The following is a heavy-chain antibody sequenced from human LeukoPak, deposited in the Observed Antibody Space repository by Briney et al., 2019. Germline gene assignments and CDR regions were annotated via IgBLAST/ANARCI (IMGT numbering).Heavy chain of an antibody. D-gene: IGHD2-2*01. J-gene: IGHJ5*02. CDR1: GGSVSSSSYY. CDR2: SFHSGSP. V-gene: IGHV4-39*07. CDR3: ARESDRYCISTSCPNWYDP. Sequence: SETLSLTCSVSGGSVSSSSYYWGWIRQPPGKGLEWIGSSFHSGSPYYNPSLKSRVTISVDTSKNQLSLKLSSVTAADTAVYYCARESDRYCISTSCPNWYDPWGQGTLVTVSS.